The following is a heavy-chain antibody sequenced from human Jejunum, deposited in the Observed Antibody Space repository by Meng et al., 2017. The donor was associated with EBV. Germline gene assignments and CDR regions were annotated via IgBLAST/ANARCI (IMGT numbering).Heavy chain of an antibody. Sequence: QAALQQWGAGLFKPSETLSLTCAVYGGSFNYYYWTWIRQPPGKGLEWIGEIIHSGSTNYDPSLKSRVTISVDRSKNQFSLKLTSVTAADTAVYYCARKAVPGTFARPKFDYWGQGTLVTVSS. D-gene: IGHD6-19*01. CDR3: ARKAVPGTFARPKFDY. V-gene: IGHV4-34*12. CDR1: GGSFNYYY. J-gene: IGHJ4*02. CDR2: IIHSGST.